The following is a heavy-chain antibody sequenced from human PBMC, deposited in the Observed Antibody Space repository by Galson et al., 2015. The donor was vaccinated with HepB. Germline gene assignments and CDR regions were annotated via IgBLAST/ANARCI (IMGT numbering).Heavy chain of an antibody. J-gene: IGHJ4*02. CDR3: AKGWVPATLIDS. CDR1: GFIFNNYA. Sequence: SLRLSCAASGFIFNNYAMSWVRQAPGKGLEWVSTISGSGGSTHCADSVKGRFTISRDNSKNTVYLQMNSLRAEDTALYYCAKGWVPATLIDSWGQGTLITVSS. CDR2: ISGSGGST. V-gene: IGHV3-23*01. D-gene: IGHD1-26*01.